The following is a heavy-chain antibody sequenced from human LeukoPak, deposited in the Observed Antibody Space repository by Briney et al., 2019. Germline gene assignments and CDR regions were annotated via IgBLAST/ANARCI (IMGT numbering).Heavy chain of an antibody. CDR2: ISSSSSYI. D-gene: IGHD1-26*01. V-gene: IGHV3-21*01. J-gene: IGHJ3*02. CDR1: GFTFSSYS. Sequence: GGSLRLSCAASGFTFSSYSMNWVRQAPGKGLEWVSSISSSSSYIYYADSVKGRFTISRDNAKSSLYLQMNSLRAEDTAVYYCARDSWELLPPPREHDAFDIWGQGTMVTVSS. CDR3: ARDSWELLPPPREHDAFDI.